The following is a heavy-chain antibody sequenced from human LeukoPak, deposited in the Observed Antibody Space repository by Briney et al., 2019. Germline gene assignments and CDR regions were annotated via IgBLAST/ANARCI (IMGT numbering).Heavy chain of an antibody. CDR3: ARDRSDYGGQHFDY. V-gene: IGHV3-21*01. CDR1: GFTFSSYS. J-gene: IGHJ4*02. CDR2: ISSSSSYI. Sequence: PGGSLRLSCAASGFTFSSYSMNWVRQAPGKGLEWVSSISSSSSYIYYADSMKGRFTISRDNAKNSLYLQMNSLRAEDTAVYYCARDRSDYGGQHFDYWGQGTLVTVSS. D-gene: IGHD4-23*01.